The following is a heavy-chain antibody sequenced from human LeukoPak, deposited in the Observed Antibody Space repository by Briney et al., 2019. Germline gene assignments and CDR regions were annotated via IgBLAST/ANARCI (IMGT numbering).Heavy chain of an antibody. Sequence: GGSLRLSCAASGFXFSSYAISWVRQAPGKGLEWVSAISGSGGSTYYADPVKGRCTISRDNSKNTLYLQMSSLRAEDTAVDYCAKTRGYSYGYVFDYWGQGTLVSVSS. J-gene: IGHJ4*02. CDR1: GFXFSSYA. D-gene: IGHD5-18*01. V-gene: IGHV3-23*01. CDR2: ISGSGGST. CDR3: AKTRGYSYGYVFDY.